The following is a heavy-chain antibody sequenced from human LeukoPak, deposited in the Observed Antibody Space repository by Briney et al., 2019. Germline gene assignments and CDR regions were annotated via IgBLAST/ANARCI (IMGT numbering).Heavy chain of an antibody. V-gene: IGHV3-23*01. CDR2: ISGSGGST. Sequence: PGGSLRLSCAASGFIFNNYAMSWVRQAPGKGLEWVSDISGSGGSTHYADSVKGRLTITRDNSKNTLYLQMNSLRAEDTAIYYCAKGASRGFNYGSSYYYYMDVWGKGTTVTVSS. J-gene: IGHJ6*03. CDR1: GFIFNNYA. CDR3: AKGASRGFNYGSSYYYYMDV. D-gene: IGHD5-18*01.